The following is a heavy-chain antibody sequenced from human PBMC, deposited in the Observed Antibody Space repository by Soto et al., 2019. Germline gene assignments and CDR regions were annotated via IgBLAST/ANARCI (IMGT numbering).Heavy chain of an antibody. D-gene: IGHD3-10*01. Sequence: KPSETLSLTCAVSGYSISSGYYWGWIRQPPGKGLEWIGSIYHSGSTYYNPSLKSRVTISVDTSKNQFSLKLSSVTAADTAVYYCARTYNYGSGSYSDYWGQGTLVTVSS. CDR3: ARTYNYGSGSYSDY. CDR2: IYHSGST. J-gene: IGHJ4*02. V-gene: IGHV4-38-2*01. CDR1: GYSISSGYY.